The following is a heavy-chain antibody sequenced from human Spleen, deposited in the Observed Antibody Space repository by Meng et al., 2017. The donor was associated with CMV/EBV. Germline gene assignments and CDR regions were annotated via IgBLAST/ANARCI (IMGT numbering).Heavy chain of an antibody. Sequence: SVKVSCKASGGTFSSYAISWMRQAPGRGLEWMGGIVPVLGITTYAQKSQGRVTITADKSTSTVYMEVSSLRFEDTAVYYCARYCGGTSCSVDYYYYYLDVWGQGTTVTVSS. CDR1: GGTFSSYA. CDR2: IVPVLGIT. CDR3: ARYCGGTSCSVDYYYYYLDV. V-gene: IGHV1-69*10. J-gene: IGHJ6*02. D-gene: IGHD2-2*01.